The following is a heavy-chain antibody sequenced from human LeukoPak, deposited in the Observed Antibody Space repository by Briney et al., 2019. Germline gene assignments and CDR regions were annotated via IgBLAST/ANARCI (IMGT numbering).Heavy chain of an antibody. J-gene: IGHJ4*02. Sequence: ASVKVSCKASGYTFTSYGISWVRQAPGQGLEWMGWISAYNGNTNYAQKFQGRVTMTRDTSISTAYMELSRLRSDDTAVYYCAAMVTFDYWGQGTLVTVSS. V-gene: IGHV1-18*01. CDR1: GYTFTSYG. CDR2: ISAYNGNT. CDR3: AAMVTFDY. D-gene: IGHD5-18*01.